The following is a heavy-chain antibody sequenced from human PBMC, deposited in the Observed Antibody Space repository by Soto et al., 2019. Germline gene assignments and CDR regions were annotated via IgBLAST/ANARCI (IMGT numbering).Heavy chain of an antibody. Sequence: GGSLRRSCAASRFTFSSYGMHWLRQAPGKGLERVAVTSYDGSDHYYAYSVKGRFTVSRDNSKNTLFLQMNSLRPEDTAVYYCEKAHSGLYSRYYFDLWGQGTLVTVSS. CDR3: EKAHSGLYSRYYFDL. CDR2: TSYDGSDH. CDR1: RFTFSSYG. V-gene: IGHV3-30*18. J-gene: IGHJ4*02. D-gene: IGHD6-19*01.